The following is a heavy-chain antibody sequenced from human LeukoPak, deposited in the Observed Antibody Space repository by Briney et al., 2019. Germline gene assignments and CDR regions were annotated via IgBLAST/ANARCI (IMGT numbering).Heavy chain of an antibody. CDR1: GYTFSGYY. J-gene: IGHJ4*02. D-gene: IGHD5-24*01. CDR3: TRFEMTTAPFDY. Sequence: GASLKVSCKASGYTFSGYYVHWVLQAPGHGLEWMGRIKPNDGDTKYAQKFQGRVTMTRDTSISTAYMELSSLRSDDTAVYYCTRFEMTTAPFDYWGQGTLVTVSS. CDR2: IKPNDGDT. V-gene: IGHV1-2*06.